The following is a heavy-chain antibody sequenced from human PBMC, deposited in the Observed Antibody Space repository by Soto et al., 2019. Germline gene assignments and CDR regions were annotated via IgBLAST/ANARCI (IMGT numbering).Heavy chain of an antibody. D-gene: IGHD4-17*01. CDR1: GGSISSYY. CDR2: IYYSGST. J-gene: IGHJ5*02. Sequence: SETLSLTCTVSGGSISSYYWSWIRQPPGKGLEWIGYIYYSGSTNYNPSLKSRVTISVDTSKNQFSLKLSSVTAADTAVYYCAGGDYGSRGDYFDPWGQGTLVTVSS. CDR3: AGGDYGSRGDYFDP. V-gene: IGHV4-59*01.